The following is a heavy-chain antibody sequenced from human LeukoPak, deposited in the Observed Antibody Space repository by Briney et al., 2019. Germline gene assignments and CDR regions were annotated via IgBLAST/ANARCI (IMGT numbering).Heavy chain of an antibody. V-gene: IGHV4-4*02. CDR3: ARDSRGGGPDFDY. Sequence: PSETLSLTCAVSGGSISCNNWWIWVRQSPEKGLEWIGEIYHDGSTNYNPSLKSRVTISMDKSKNQLSLKLSSMTAADTAVYYCARDSRGGGPDFDYWGQGTLVTVSS. CDR2: IYHDGST. J-gene: IGHJ4*02. D-gene: IGHD3-16*01. CDR1: GGSISCNNW.